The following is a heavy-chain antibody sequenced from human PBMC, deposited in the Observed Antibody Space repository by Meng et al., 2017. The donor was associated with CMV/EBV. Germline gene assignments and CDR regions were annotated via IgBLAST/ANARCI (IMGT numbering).Heavy chain of an antibody. J-gene: IGHJ4*02. D-gene: IGHD1-26*01. CDR3: ARDGPGGGNYFLY. CDR1: GGTFNTYA. V-gene: IGHV1-69*05. CDR2: TIPLLDSP. Sequence: SVKVSCKISGGTFNTYAITWVRQAPGQGFELMGLTIPLLDSPTYAQKFRGRVAITTDESTSTVAMELTSLTSEDTAVYYCARDGPGGGNYFLYWGQGTLVTVSS.